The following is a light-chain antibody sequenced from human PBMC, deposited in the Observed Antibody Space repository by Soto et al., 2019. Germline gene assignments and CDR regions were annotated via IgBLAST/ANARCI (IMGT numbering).Light chain of an antibody. V-gene: IGKV1-39*01. CDR1: QSISSY. J-gene: IGKJ1*01. Sequence: DIQMTQSPSSLSASVGDRVTITCRASQSISSYLNWYQQKPGKAPKLLIYAASSSQSGVPSRLSGSGSGTDFTLTISSLQPEDFATYYCQQSYSTPCTFGQGTKVEIK. CDR3: QQSYSTPCT. CDR2: AAS.